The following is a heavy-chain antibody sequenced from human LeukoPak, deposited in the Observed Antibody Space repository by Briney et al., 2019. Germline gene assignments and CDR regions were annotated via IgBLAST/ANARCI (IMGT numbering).Heavy chain of an antibody. J-gene: IGHJ4*02. CDR2: ISYAGSNK. Sequence: GGSLRLSCAASGFTFSSYGMHWVRQAPGKGLEWVAVISYAGSNKYYADSVEGRFTISRDNSKNTLYLQMNSLRAEDTAVYYCATLITMVRGVTFDYWGQGTLVTVSS. CDR1: GFTFSSYG. CDR3: ATLITMVRGVTFDY. D-gene: IGHD3-10*01. V-gene: IGHV3-30*03.